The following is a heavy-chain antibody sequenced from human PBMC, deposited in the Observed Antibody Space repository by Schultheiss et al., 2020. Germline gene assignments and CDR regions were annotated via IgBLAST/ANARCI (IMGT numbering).Heavy chain of an antibody. V-gene: IGHV3-73*01. J-gene: IGHJ5*02. D-gene: IGHD2-15*01. Sequence: GGSLRLSCAASGFTFSGSAMHWVRQASGKGLEWVGRIRSKANSYATAYAASVKGRFTISRDDSKNTAYLQMNSLKTEDTAVYYCTRQWGPYCSGGSCPWGQGTLVTVSS. CDR1: GFTFSGSA. CDR3: TRQWGPYCSGGSCP. CDR2: IRSKANSYAT.